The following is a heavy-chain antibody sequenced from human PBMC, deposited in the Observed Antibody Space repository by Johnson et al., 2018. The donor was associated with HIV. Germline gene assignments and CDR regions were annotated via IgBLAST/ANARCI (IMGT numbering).Heavy chain of an antibody. CDR2: INWNGGST. Sequence: VQLVESGGGVVRPEKSLRLSCAASGFTFDDYGMSWVRQAPGKGLEWVCGINWNGGSTGYADSVKGRFTISRDNAKKSLYLQMNSLKAEATALYSCARLGPFPHSSGYYYLDAFDIWGQGTMVTVSS. V-gene: IGHV3-20*04. D-gene: IGHD3-22*01. CDR1: GFTFDDYG. CDR3: ARLGPFPHSSGYYYLDAFDI. J-gene: IGHJ3*02.